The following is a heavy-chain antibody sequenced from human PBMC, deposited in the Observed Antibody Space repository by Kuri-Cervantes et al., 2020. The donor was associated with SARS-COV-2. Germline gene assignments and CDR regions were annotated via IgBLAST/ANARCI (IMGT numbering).Heavy chain of an antibody. Sequence: SGPTLVKPTETLTLTCTVSGFSLSNARMGVSWIRQPPGKALEWLAHIYWDDDKRYGPSLKSRLTTTKDTSKNQVVLTMTNMDPVDTATYYCARAVDTAMVTADAFDIWGQGSMVTVSS. CDR1: GFSLSNARMG. CDR3: ARAVDTAMVTADAFDI. D-gene: IGHD5-18*01. CDR2: IYWDDDK. V-gene: IGHV2-5*05. J-gene: IGHJ3*02.